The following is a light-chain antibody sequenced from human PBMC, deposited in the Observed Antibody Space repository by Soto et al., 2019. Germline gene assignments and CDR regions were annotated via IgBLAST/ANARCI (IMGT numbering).Light chain of an antibody. V-gene: IGKV4-1*01. CDR3: QQYYSTPT. CDR2: WAS. Sequence: DIVMTQSPDSLPVSLGERATINCKSSQSVLYSSNNKNYLAWYQQKPGQPPKLLISWASTRESGVPDRFSGSGSGTDFTITISSLQAEDVAVYYCQQYYSTPTFGQGTKVEIK. J-gene: IGKJ1*01. CDR1: QSVLYSSNNKNY.